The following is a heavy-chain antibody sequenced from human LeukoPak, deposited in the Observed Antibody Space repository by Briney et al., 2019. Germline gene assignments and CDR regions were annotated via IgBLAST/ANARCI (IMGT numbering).Heavy chain of an antibody. Sequence: ASVKVSCKSSGYTFISYGIIWVRQAPGQGLEWMGWISAYNGNTNYAQRLQGRATMTTDTSTSTAYMELRSLRSDDTAVYYCAKNKTIDGMDVWGQGTTVTVSS. CDR1: GYTFISYG. D-gene: IGHD1-7*01. J-gene: IGHJ6*02. V-gene: IGHV1-18*01. CDR2: ISAYNGNT. CDR3: AKNKTIDGMDV.